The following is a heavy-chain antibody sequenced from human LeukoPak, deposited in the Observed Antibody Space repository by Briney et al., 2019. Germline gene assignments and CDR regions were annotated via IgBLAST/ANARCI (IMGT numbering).Heavy chain of an antibody. CDR3: ARGLRDYAWGSYQGVYYFDY. D-gene: IGHD3-16*02. Sequence: ASVKVSCKASGYSFIGYFMHWVRQAPGQGLEWMGWINPNSGGTNYAQNFQGRVTMTRDTSITTAYMELSRLTSDDTAVYYCARGLRDYAWGSYQGVYYFDYWGQGTLVTVSS. J-gene: IGHJ4*02. V-gene: IGHV1-2*02. CDR1: GYSFIGYF. CDR2: INPNSGGT.